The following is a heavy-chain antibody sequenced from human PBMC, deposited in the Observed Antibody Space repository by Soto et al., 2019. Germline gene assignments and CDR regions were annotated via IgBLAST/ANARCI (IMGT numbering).Heavy chain of an antibody. V-gene: IGHV5-10-1*01. D-gene: IGHD7-27*01. CDR2: IDPSDSYT. CDR3: AVPHVLSGDYYYYGMDV. Sequence: XESLKLSWKCSGYSFTSYWISLVLQMPGKGLEWMGRIDPSDSYTNYSPSFQGHVTISADKSISTAYLQWSSLKASDTAMYYCAVPHVLSGDYYYYGMDVWGQGTTVTVSS. CDR1: GYSFTSYW. J-gene: IGHJ6*02.